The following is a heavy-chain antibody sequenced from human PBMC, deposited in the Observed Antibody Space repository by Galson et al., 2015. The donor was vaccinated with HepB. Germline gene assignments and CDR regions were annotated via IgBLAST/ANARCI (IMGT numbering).Heavy chain of an antibody. Sequence: SVKVSCKASGYTFINYGISWVRQAPGQGLEWLGWISTFNGNTNYAQKLQGRVTMTTDTSTSTAYMDLRSLRSDDTAMYYCARGYSSGLTTSYYYGMDVWGQETTVTVSS. J-gene: IGHJ6*02. CDR1: GYTFINYG. V-gene: IGHV1-18*01. CDR2: ISTFNGNT. D-gene: IGHD6-19*01. CDR3: ARGYSSGLTTSYYYGMDV.